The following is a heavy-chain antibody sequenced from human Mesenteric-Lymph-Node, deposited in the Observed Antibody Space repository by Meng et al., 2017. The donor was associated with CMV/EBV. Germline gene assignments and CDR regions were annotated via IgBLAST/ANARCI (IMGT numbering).Heavy chain of an antibody. CDR1: GGSISSYY. CDR2: IFYSGST. D-gene: IGHD5-12*01. J-gene: IGHJ4*02. Sequence: SETLSLTCTVSGGSISSYYWSWIRQPPGKGLEWIGYIFYSGSTNYNPSLKSRVTISGDTSKNQFSLKLNSVTAADTAIYYCTTSRPANSGWLDYWDQGTLVTVSS. CDR3: TTSRPANSGWLDY. V-gene: IGHV4-59*12.